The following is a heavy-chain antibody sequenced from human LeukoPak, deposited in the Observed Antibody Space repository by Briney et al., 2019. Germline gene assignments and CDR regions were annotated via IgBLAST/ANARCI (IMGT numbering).Heavy chain of an antibody. CDR3: ARGRTQLYYFDY. CDR2: MYYSGST. J-gene: IGHJ4*02. CDR1: GDSISNNL. V-gene: IGHV4-59*01. D-gene: IGHD5-24*01. Sequence: KPSETLYLTCSVSGDSISNNLWSWIRQSPGKGLEWIGYMYYSGSTKYNPSLKSRVTISVDTSKNQFSLKLSSVTAADTAVYYCARGRTQLYYFDYWGQGTLVTVSS.